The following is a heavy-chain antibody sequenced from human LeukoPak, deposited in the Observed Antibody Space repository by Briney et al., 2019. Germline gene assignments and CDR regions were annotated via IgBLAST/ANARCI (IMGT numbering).Heavy chain of an antibody. V-gene: IGHV4-59*12. CDR2: IYYSGST. CDR1: GGSISSYY. J-gene: IGHJ4*02. Sequence: SEALSLTCTVSGGSISSYYWSWIRQPPGKGLEWIGYIYYSGSTYYNPSLKSRVTVSVDTSKNQFSLKLSSVTAADTAVYYCARESYYETDYWGQGTLVTVSS. D-gene: IGHD3-22*01. CDR3: ARESYYETDY.